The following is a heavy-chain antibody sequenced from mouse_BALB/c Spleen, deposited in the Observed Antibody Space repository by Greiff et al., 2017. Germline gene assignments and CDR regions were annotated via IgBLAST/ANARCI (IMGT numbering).Heavy chain of an antibody. J-gene: IGHJ2*01. CDR3: ARVSTMITTGFDY. CDR2: IWAGGST. Sequence: VKLVESGPGLVAPSQSLSITCTVSGFSLTSYGVHWVRQPPGKGLEWLGVIWAGGSTNYNSALMSRLSISKDNSKSQVFLKMNSLQTDDTAMYYCARVSTMITTGFDYWGQGTTLTVSS. CDR1: GFSLTSYG. D-gene: IGHD2-4*01. V-gene: IGHV2-9*02.